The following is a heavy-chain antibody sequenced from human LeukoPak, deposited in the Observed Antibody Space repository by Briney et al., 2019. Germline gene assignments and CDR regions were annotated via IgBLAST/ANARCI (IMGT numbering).Heavy chain of an antibody. Sequence: PGGSLRLSCAASGFTFSDYYMSWIRQAPGKGLEWVSYISSSSSYTNYADSVKGRVTISRDNAKNSLYLQMNSLRAEDTAVYYCAKMVLWFGELMPAEFDYWGQGTLVTVSS. CDR1: GFTFSDYY. V-gene: IGHV3-11*06. D-gene: IGHD3-10*01. CDR3: AKMVLWFGELMPAEFDY. J-gene: IGHJ4*02. CDR2: ISSSSSYT.